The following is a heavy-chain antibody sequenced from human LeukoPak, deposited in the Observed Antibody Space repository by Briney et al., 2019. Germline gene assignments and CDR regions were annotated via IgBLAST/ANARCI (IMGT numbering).Heavy chain of an antibody. CDR2: ISGGGDST. CDR1: GFSFSSYA. V-gene: IGHV3-23*01. CDR3: AKKSVPNTPPTFDY. J-gene: IGHJ4*02. D-gene: IGHD2-2*02. Sequence: GGSLRLSCAASGFSFSSYAMSWVRQAPGKGLEWVSAISGGGDSTYYADSVRGRFTISRDNSKNTLYLQMNSLRAEDTAVYYCAKKSVPNTPPTFDYWGQGTLVTVSS.